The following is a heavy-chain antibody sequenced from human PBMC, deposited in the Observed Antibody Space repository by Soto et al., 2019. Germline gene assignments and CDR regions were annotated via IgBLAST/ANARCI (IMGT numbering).Heavy chain of an antibody. CDR2: VYNSGST. D-gene: IGHD6-13*01. V-gene: IGHV4-59*01. Sequence: QVQLQESGPGLVKASETLSLTCTVSGGSISSNYWTWIRPPPWKGLEWIGYVYNSGSTNYNPSLKSRVTLSEDTSKSQFSLKVNSMTAADTAVYYCARYRREAVAGYTLDNWGQGILVTVSS. CDR1: GGSISSNY. J-gene: IGHJ4*02. CDR3: ARYRREAVAGYTLDN.